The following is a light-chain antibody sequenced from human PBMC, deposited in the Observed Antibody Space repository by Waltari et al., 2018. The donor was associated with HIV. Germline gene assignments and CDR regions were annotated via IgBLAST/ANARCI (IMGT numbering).Light chain of an antibody. CDR3: STHTTTDTLI. J-gene: IGLJ2*01. CDR1: TSDFGRYNS. Sequence: QSALTQPASVSGSPGQSVTISCTATTSDFGRYNSVSCYQQHPGNLPKVIIYEVTSRPSGVPHRFSGSKSGNTASLTISGLQAEDEAIYYCSTHTTTDTLIFGGGTKLTVL. CDR2: EVT. V-gene: IGLV2-14*03.